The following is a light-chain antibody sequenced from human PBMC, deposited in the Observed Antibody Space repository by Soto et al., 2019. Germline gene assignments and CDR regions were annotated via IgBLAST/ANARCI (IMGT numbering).Light chain of an antibody. J-gene: IGLJ1*01. CDR2: EVT. Sequence: QLVLTQPRSVSGSPGQSVTISCTGTSSDVGRYNIVSWYQQHPGKVPKLIIYEVTKRSSGVPDRFSGSKSGNTASLIISGLQVEDEADYYCTSYAGGNNVFGTGTKLTVL. CDR3: TSYAGGNNV. CDR1: SSDVGRYNI. V-gene: IGLV2-11*01.